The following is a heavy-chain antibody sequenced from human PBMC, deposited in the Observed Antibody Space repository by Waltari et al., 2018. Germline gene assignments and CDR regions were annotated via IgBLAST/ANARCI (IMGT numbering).Heavy chain of an antibody. V-gene: IGHV4-4*02. CDR2: VHQSGRS. Sequence: QVQLQESGPGLVKPSGTLSLTCTVSGDSISNNFFWSWVRQSPGKGLEWIGQVHQSGRSNYNPSLESRVTVSMDTSKNQCSLKMTSVTAADTAIYYCASDRGRGLYLDSWGQGPLVTVSP. CDR1: GDSISNNFF. CDR3: ASDRGRGLYLDS. J-gene: IGHJ4*02. D-gene: IGHD2-15*01.